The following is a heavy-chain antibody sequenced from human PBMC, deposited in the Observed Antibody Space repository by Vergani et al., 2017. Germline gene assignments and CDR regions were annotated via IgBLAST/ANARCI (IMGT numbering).Heavy chain of an antibody. CDR3: ARLGEGRWLQLRWFDP. CDR1: GYSFTSYW. CDR2: IYPGDPDT. Sequence: EVQLVQSGAEVKKPGESLKISCKGSGYSFTSYWIGWVRQMPGKGLEWMGIIYPGDPDTRYSPSFQGQVTISADKSISTAYLQWSSLKASDTAMYYCARLGEGRWLQLRWFDPWGQGTLVTVSS. J-gene: IGHJ5*02. D-gene: IGHD5-24*01. V-gene: IGHV5-51*01.